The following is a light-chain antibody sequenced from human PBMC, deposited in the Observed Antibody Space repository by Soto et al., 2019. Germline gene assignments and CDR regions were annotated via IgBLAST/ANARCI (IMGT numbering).Light chain of an antibody. V-gene: IGKV1-5*03. J-gene: IGKJ1*01. CDR2: KAS. Sequence: IQMTQSPSSLSAYVGDRVTITCRASQGIRNDLTWYQQKPGKAPKLLIYKASTLKSGVPSRFSGSGSGTEFTLTISSLQPDDFATYYCQHYNSYSEAFGQGTKVDI. CDR3: QHYNSYSEA. CDR1: QGIRND.